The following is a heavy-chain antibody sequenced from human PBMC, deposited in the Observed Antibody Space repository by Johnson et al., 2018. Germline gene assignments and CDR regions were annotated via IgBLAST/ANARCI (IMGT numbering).Heavy chain of an antibody. CDR3: AIVFAPDYSYHGMDV. CDR2: ISNDRLNK. J-gene: IGHJ6*02. CDR1: AFTFNTYA. D-gene: IGHD2-21*01. V-gene: IGHV3-30*09. Sequence: QVQLVESGGGVVQPGRSLRLSCAASAFTFNTYAMHWVRQAPGKGLEWVAIISNDRLNKYYADSVKGRFAISRDNSQNTQFLQMNGLRAEDTAVYYCAIVFAPDYSYHGMDVWGQGTTVTVSS.